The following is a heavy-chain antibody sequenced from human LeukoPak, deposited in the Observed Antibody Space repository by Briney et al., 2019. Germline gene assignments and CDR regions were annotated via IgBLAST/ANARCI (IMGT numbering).Heavy chain of an antibody. CDR1: GFTFSSYA. D-gene: IGHD1-26*01. Sequence: GGSLRLSCAASGFTFSSYAMSWVRQAPGKGLEWVSAISGSGGSTYYADSVKGRFTISRDNSKNTLYLQMNSLRAEDTAVYYCAKDIVELVYYYGMDVWGQGTTVTVPS. V-gene: IGHV3-23*01. J-gene: IGHJ6*02. CDR3: AKDIVELVYYYGMDV. CDR2: ISGSGGST.